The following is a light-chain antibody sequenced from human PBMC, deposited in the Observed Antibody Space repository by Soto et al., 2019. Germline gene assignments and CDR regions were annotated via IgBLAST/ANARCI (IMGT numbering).Light chain of an antibody. Sequence: QSVLTQPPSVSGAPGQGVTISCTGSSSNIGAGYDVHWYQQLPGTAPKLLIYGNSNRPSGVPDRFSGSKSGTSASLAITGLQTEDEADYYCQCYDSRLSGWVFGGGTKLTVL. J-gene: IGLJ3*02. V-gene: IGLV1-40*01. CDR1: SSNIGAGYD. CDR2: GNS. CDR3: QCYDSRLSGWV.